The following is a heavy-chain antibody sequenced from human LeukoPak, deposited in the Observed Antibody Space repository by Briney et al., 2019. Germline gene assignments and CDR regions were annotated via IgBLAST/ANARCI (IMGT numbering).Heavy chain of an antibody. CDR1: GGSISSSSYY. CDR2: IYYSGST. V-gene: IGHV4-39*07. D-gene: IGHD3-22*01. J-gene: IGHJ4*02. Sequence: SETLSLTCTVSGGSISSSSYYWGWIRQPPGKGLEWIGSIYYSGSTYYNPSLKSRVTISVDTSKNQFSLKLSSVTAADTAVYYCARDEQGISYDYENSAYYGAGNLDYWGQGTLVSVSS. CDR3: ARDEQGISYDYENSAYYGAGNLDY.